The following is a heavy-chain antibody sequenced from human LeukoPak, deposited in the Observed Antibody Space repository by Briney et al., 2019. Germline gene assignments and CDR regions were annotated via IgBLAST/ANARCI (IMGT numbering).Heavy chain of an antibody. CDR3: AELGITMIGGV. CDR1: GFTFTSYS. D-gene: IGHD3-10*02. CDR2: ISISSSSV. Sequence: GGSLRLSCAAAGFTFTSYSMTWVRQAPGQGLEWVSYISISSSSVHYADSVKGRFTISRDNAKNSLYLQMNSLRAEDTAVYYCAELGITMIGGVWGQGTLVTVSS. V-gene: IGHV3-48*04. J-gene: IGHJ4*02.